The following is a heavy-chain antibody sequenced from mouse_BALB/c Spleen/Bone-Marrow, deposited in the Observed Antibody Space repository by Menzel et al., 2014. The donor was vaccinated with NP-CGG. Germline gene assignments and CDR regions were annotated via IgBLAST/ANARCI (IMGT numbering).Heavy chain of an antibody. V-gene: IGHV7-3*02. CDR2: IRNKANGYTT. Sequence: EVNVVDSGGGLVQPGGFLRLSCATSGFTFTDHYMSWVRQPQGKALEWLGFIRNKANGYTTEYSASVKGRFTISRDNSQSIVYLQMNTLRAEDSATYYCARDYLYYFDYWGQGTTLTVSS. CDR3: ARDYLYYFDY. D-gene: IGHD2-1*01. J-gene: IGHJ2*01. CDR1: GFTFTDHY.